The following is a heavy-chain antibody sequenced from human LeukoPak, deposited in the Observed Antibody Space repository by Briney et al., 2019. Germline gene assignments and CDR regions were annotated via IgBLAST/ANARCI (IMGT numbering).Heavy chain of an antibody. CDR3: AKGGAPYFFDQ. Sequence: GGSLRLSCAASGLSVTKTHMSWVRQAPGKGLEWVSVIYSGGSTYYADSVKGRFTISRDNSKSTLFLQMNSLRAEDTAVYYCAKGGAPYFFDQWGQGTLVTVSS. V-gene: IGHV3-53*01. CDR2: IYSGGST. J-gene: IGHJ4*02. D-gene: IGHD1-26*01. CDR1: GLSVTKTH.